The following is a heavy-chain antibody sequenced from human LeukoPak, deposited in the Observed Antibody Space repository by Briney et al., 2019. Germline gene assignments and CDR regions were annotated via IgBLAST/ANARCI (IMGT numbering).Heavy chain of an antibody. Sequence: ASETLSLTCTVSGGSISSYYWSWIRQPPGKGLEWIGYISYSGSTNYNPSLKSRVTISVDTSKNQFSLKLSSVTAADTAVYYCARMSEVDAAVVDYWGQGTLVTVSS. CDR1: GGSISSYY. CDR2: ISYSGST. CDR3: ARMSEVDAAVVDY. J-gene: IGHJ4*02. D-gene: IGHD5-18*01. V-gene: IGHV4-59*08.